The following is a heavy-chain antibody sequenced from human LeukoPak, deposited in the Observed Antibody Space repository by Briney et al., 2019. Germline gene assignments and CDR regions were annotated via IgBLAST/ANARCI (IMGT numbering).Heavy chain of an antibody. D-gene: IGHD6-19*01. Sequence: GASVKVSCKASGYTFTNYGISWVRQAPGQGLEWMGWINVYNGNTNYAQKLQGRVTMTTDTSTTTAYVELRSLRSDDTAVYYCAREGQGYSSGWYRYYYYYYMDVWGKGTTVTVSS. CDR1: GYTFTNYG. V-gene: IGHV1-18*01. CDR2: INVYNGNT. CDR3: AREGQGYSSGWYRYYYYYYMDV. J-gene: IGHJ6*03.